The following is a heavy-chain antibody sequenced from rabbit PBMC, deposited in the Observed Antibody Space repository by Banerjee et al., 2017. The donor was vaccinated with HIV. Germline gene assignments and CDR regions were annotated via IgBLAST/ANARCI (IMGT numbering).Heavy chain of an antibody. CDR3: ARGYTPTIYYFNL. V-gene: IGHV1S40*01. CDR2: FRTGSTGST. CDR1: GFSFSSGYA. Sequence: QSLEESGGDLVKPGASLTLTCTASGFSFSSGYAACWVRQAPGKGLELVAYFRTGSTGSTYYASWAKGRFTISKTSSTTVTLQMTSLTAADTSTYFCARGYTPTIYYFNLWGQGTLVTVS. D-gene: IGHD1-1*01. J-gene: IGHJ4*01.